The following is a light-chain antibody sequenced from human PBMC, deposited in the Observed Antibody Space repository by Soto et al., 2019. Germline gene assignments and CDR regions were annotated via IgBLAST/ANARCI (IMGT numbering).Light chain of an antibody. CDR3: QQRSNWIT. CDR2: DAS. J-gene: IGKJ5*01. V-gene: IGKV3-11*01. CDR1: QSVSSY. Sequence: EIVLTQSPATLSLSPGERATHSCRASQSVSSYLAWYQQKPGQAPRLLIYDASNRATGIPARFSGSGSGTDFTLTIRSLEPEDFAVYYCQQRSNWITFGQGTRLEIK.